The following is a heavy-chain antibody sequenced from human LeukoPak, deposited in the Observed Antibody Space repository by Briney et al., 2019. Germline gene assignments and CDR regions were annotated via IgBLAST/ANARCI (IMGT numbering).Heavy chain of an antibody. Sequence: ASVKVSCKSSGYTFTDYHIHWVRQAPGQGLEYMGWIKPKTGGTNYAQKFQGRVTMTRDTSISTAYMELSRMRSDDTAMYYCARGVPLGYCTYGVCYPPYYFDYWGQGTLVTASS. D-gene: IGHD2-8*01. CDR3: ARGVPLGYCTYGVCYPPYYFDY. CDR1: GYTFTDYH. CDR2: IKPKTGGT. V-gene: IGHV1-2*02. J-gene: IGHJ4*02.